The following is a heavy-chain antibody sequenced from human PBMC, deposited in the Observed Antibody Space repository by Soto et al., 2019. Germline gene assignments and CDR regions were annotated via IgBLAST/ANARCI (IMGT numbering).Heavy chain of an antibody. Sequence: PSETLSLTCTVSGGSIRSGGYYWIWIRHHPGKGLEWIGYIYYSGNTNYNPSLKSRVTISVNTSKIQFSLKRSCVTAADTAVYYCARLLRLVAHFDYWGQGTLVTVSS. D-gene: IGHD5-12*01. J-gene: IGHJ4*02. V-gene: IGHV4-31*03. CDR1: GGSIRSGGYY. CDR2: IYYSGNT. CDR3: ARLLRLVAHFDY.